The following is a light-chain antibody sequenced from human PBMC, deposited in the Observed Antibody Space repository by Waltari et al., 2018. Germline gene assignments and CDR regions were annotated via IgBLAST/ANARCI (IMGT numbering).Light chain of an antibody. CDR2: DTS. CDR1: TGAVPSGHY. J-gene: IGLJ2*01. V-gene: IGLV7-46*01. CDR3: FLSYSGAVI. Sequence: QAVVTQEPSLTVSPGGTVTLTCGSSTGAVPSGHYPYWFHQKPGQAPRTLIYDTSNKHSWTPARFSGSLLGGKAALTLSGAQPEDEANYYCFLSYSGAVIFGGGTKLTVL.